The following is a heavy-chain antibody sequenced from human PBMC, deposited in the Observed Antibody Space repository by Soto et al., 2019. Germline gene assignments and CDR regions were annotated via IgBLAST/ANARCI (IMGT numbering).Heavy chain of an antibody. J-gene: IGHJ3*01. CDR3: ARGNQYGGNSDAFEF. CDR1: GLTFSSST. V-gene: IGHV1-69*12. Sequence: QVHLVQSGAEVKKPGSSVKVSCKASGLTFSSSTLTWVRQAPGQGPEWMGGIIPFFGSVDYAQKFQDRVTISGDVSTSTTYMELRSLTSEDTAVYYCARGNQYGGNSDAFEFWGQGTVVTVSS. D-gene: IGHD4-17*01. CDR2: IIPFFGSV.